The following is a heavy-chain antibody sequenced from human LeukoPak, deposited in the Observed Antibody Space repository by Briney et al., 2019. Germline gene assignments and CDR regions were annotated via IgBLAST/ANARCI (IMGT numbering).Heavy chain of an antibody. Sequence: MGGIIPIFGTANYAQKFQGRVTITADESTSKAYMELSSLRSADTAVYYCARIDYGDYVFDYWGQGILVTVSS. D-gene: IGHD4-17*01. J-gene: IGHJ4*02. V-gene: IGHV1-69*01. CDR3: ARIDYGDYVFDY. CDR2: IIPIFGTA.